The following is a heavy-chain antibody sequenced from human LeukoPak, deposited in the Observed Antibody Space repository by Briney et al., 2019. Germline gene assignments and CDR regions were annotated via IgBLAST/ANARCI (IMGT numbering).Heavy chain of an antibody. J-gene: IGHJ4*02. Sequence: SETLSLTCTVSGGSISSSGYYWGWIRQPPGKGLEWIGSIYYSGSTYYNPSLKSRVTISVDTSKNQFSLKLSSVTAADTAVYYCARERGKQLRGGFDYWGQGTLVTVSS. CDR2: IYYSGST. V-gene: IGHV4-39*07. CDR3: ARERGKQLRGGFDY. D-gene: IGHD5-18*01. CDR1: GGSISSSGYY.